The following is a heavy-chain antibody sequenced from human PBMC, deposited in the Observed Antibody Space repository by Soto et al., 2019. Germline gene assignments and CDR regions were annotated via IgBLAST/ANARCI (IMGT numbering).Heavy chain of an antibody. Sequence: EVQLVESGGGLVKPGGSLRLSCAASGFTFSSYSMNWVRQAPGKGLEWVSSISSSSSYIYYADSVKGRFTISRDNAKNSLYLQMNSQSAEDTAVYYCARANRGATGWFDPWGQGTLVTVSS. V-gene: IGHV3-21*01. CDR1: GFTFSSYS. CDR2: ISSSSSYI. J-gene: IGHJ5*02. CDR3: ARANRGATGWFDP. D-gene: IGHD1-26*01.